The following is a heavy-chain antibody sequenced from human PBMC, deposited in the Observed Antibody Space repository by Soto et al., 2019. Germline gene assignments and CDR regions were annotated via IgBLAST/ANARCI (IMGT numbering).Heavy chain of an antibody. CDR2: IIPILGIA. D-gene: IGHD2-2*01. Sequence: QVQLVQSGAEVKKPGSSVKVSYKASGGTFSSYTISWVRQAPGQGLEWMGRIIPILGIANYAQKFQGRVTITADKSTSTAYMELSSLRSEDTAVYYCATPLFRTNLDYYFDYWGQGTLVTVSS. V-gene: IGHV1-69*02. CDR1: GGTFSSYT. J-gene: IGHJ4*02. CDR3: ATPLFRTNLDYYFDY.